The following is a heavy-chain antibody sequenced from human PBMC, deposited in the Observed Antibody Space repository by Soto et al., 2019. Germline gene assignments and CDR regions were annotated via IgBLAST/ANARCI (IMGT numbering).Heavy chain of an antibody. CDR1: GYSFSSYA. J-gene: IGHJ4*02. V-gene: IGHV1-18*01. D-gene: IGHD5-18*01. CDR2: ISAHNGKT. CDR3: ARMDTAMITAPY. Sequence: QVQLVQSGAEVKKPGASVKVSCKASGYSFSSYAISWVRQAPGQGLEWMGWISAHNGKTNYPQKLQGRVTMTTDTSPSKAYMELRTLRSDDTAVYYWARMDTAMITAPYWGQGALVTVSS.